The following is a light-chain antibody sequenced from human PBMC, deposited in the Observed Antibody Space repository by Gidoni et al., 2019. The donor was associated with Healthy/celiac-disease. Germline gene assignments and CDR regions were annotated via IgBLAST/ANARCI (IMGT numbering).Light chain of an antibody. CDR3: QQYNNWLT. CDR2: GAS. J-gene: IGKJ4*01. V-gene: IGKV3-15*01. CDR1: QSVSSN. Sequence: EIVMTQSPATLSVSPGERATLSSRASQSVSSNLAWYQQKPGQAPRLLIYGASTRATGIPARCSGSGSGTEFTLTISSLQSEDFAVYCCQQYNNWLTFGGGTKVEIK.